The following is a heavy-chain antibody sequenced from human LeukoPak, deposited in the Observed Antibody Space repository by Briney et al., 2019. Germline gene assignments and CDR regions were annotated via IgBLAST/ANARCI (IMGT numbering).Heavy chain of an antibody. CDR1: GYTFTSYY. Sequence: ASVKVSCKASGYTFTSYYMHWVRQAPGQGLEWMGLINPTGGSTGYAQKFQGRATMTRDMSTSTDYMELSSLRSDDTAVYYCARGRYSSSWYYDYWGQGTLVTVSS. CDR2: INPTGGST. CDR3: ARGRYSSSWYYDY. J-gene: IGHJ4*02. D-gene: IGHD6-13*01. V-gene: IGHV1-46*01.